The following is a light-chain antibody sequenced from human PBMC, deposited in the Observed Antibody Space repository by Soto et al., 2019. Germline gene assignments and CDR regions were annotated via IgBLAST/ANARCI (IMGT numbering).Light chain of an antibody. V-gene: IGKV1-5*03. CDR1: ESINGW. Sequence: DIEMTQSPSTLSASVGDRVNITCRASESINGWLAWYQQKPGKAPKLLISRASNLQTWVPTRFSGSGSGTEFTLTISSLQTDDFATYYCQQYNSYFFTFGPGTKVDVK. J-gene: IGKJ3*01. CDR2: RAS. CDR3: QQYNSYFFT.